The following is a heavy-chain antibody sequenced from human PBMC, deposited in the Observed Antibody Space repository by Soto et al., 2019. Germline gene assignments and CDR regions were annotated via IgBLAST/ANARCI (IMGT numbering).Heavy chain of an antibody. D-gene: IGHD3-10*01. CDR1: GFTFSSYW. CDR3: ARGVYYYGSGSYYIVPGSVSDYYYYMDV. J-gene: IGHJ6*03. CDR2: INSDGSST. V-gene: IGHV3-74*01. Sequence: GGSLRLSCAASGFTFSSYWMHWVRQAPGKGLVWVSRINSDGSSTSYADSVKGRFTISRDNAKNTLYLQMNILRAEDTAVYYCARGVYYYGSGSYYIVPGSVSDYYYYMDVWGKGTTVTVSS.